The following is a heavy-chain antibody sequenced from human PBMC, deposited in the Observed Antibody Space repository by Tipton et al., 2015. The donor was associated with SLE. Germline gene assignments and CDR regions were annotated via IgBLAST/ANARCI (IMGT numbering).Heavy chain of an antibody. CDR3: ARPRSTAREKLSFDL. Sequence: TLSLTCAVYGGSFSGYYWNWIRQPPGKGLEWIGEISHSGTTNYNPSFKSRATISIDTSKNQFSLKLNSVTAADTVVSYCARPRSTAREKLSFDLWGRGTRVAVSS. J-gene: IGHJ2*01. D-gene: IGHD2-2*01. CDR1: GGSFSGYY. V-gene: IGHV4-34*01. CDR2: ISHSGTT.